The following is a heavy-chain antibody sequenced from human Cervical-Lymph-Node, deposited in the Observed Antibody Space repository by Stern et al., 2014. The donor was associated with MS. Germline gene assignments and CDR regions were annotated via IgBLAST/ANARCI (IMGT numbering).Heavy chain of an antibody. J-gene: IGHJ4*02. CDR3: ATWASFGVAFDY. Sequence: QAQLVQSGAEVKKPGASVKVSCKASGYTFTSYGISWVRQAPGQGLEWMGWISAYNGNANYAQKLQGRVTMNTDTSTSTAYMELRSLRSDDTAVYYCATWASFGVAFDYWGQGTLVTVSS. D-gene: IGHD3-3*01. CDR2: ISAYNGNA. CDR1: GYTFTSYG. V-gene: IGHV1-18*04.